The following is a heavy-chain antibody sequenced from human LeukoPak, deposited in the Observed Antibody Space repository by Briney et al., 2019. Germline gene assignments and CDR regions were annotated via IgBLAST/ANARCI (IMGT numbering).Heavy chain of an antibody. CDR1: GGTFSSYA. Sequence: SVKVSCKASGGTFSSYAISWVRQAPGQGLEWMGGIIPIFGTANYAQKFQGRVTITADKSTSTAYMELSSLRSEDTAVYYCARSSIAAAVSLSNWFDPWGQGTLVTVSS. V-gene: IGHV1-69*06. CDR2: IIPIFGTA. CDR3: ARSSIAAAVSLSNWFDP. J-gene: IGHJ5*02. D-gene: IGHD6-13*01.